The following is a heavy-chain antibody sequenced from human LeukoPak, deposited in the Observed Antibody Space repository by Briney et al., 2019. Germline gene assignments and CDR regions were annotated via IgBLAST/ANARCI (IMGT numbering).Heavy chain of an antibody. CDR3: AKSATYYYDSSGYYYGY. CDR1: GFTFSSYA. V-gene: IGHV3-23*01. Sequence: GGSLRLSCAASGFTFSSYAMSWVRQAPGKGLEWVSGISGSGGRTYYADSVKGRFTISRDNSKNTLYLQMNSLRAEDTAVYYCAKSATYYYDSSGYYYGYWGQGTLVTVSS. J-gene: IGHJ4*02. D-gene: IGHD3-22*01. CDR2: ISGSGGRT.